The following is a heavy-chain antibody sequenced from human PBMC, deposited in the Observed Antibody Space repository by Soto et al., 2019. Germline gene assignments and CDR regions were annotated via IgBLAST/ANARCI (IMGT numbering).Heavy chain of an antibody. CDR1: GGTLRSHA. CDR3: AVTVEIPYYHGMDV. V-gene: IGHV1-69*01. CDR2: IIPIFGSP. Sequence: QVQLVQSGAEVKKPGSSVRVSCKASGGTLRSHAINWVRQAPGQGLEWMGGIIPIFGSPNYAQKFQGRVTITADESSITAYMELSSLRSDDTAVYYCAVTVEIPYYHGMDVWGQVTTVTVSS. J-gene: IGHJ6*02. D-gene: IGHD3-10*01.